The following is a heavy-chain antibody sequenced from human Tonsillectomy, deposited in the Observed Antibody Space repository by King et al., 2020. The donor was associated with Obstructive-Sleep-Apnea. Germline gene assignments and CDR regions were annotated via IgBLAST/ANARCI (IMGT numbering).Heavy chain of an antibody. V-gene: IGHV4-31*03. Sequence: VQLQESGPGLVKPSQTLSLTCTVSGASISSGGYYWSWIRQLPGKGLEWFGYIYYSGSTYYNPSLKSRVTISVDTSKNQFSLKLTSVTSADTAVYYWAGDCAGTPGGPWFDPWGQGTLVTVSS. CDR3: AGDCAGTPGGPWFDP. CDR1: GASISSGGYY. CDR2: IYYSGST. J-gene: IGHJ5*02. D-gene: IGHD2-21*01.